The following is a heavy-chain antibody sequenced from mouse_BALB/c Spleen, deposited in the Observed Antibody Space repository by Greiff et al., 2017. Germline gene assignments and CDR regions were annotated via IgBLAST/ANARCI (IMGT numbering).Heavy chain of an antibody. D-gene: IGHD1-1*01. J-gene: IGHJ3*01. Sequence: QVQLQQSGAELVRPGTSVKVSCKASGYAFTNYLIEWVKQRPGQGLEWIGVINPGSGGTNYNEKFKGKATLTADKSSSTAYMQLSSLTSDDSAVYFCARDDYYGGGSWFAYWGQGTLVTVSA. CDR3: ARDDYYGGGSWFAY. V-gene: IGHV1-54*01. CDR2: INPGSGGT. CDR1: GYAFTNYL.